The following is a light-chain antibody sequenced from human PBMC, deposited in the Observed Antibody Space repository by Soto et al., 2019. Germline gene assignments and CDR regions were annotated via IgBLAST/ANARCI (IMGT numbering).Light chain of an antibody. CDR2: EVS. CDR1: SSDVGGYNY. Sequence: QSVLTQPASVSGSPGQSITISCTGTSSDVGGYNYVSWYQQHPGKAPKLMIYEVSNRPSGISNRFSGSKSGNTASLTISGIQAGDEADYYCSSYTSSSTLVVFGGGTKLTVL. V-gene: IGLV2-14*01. J-gene: IGLJ2*01. CDR3: SSYTSSSTLVV.